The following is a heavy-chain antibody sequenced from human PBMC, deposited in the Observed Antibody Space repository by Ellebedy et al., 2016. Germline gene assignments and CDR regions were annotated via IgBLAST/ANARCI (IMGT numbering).Heavy chain of an antibody. CDR3: AKGLRAAATTFDY. Sequence: GESLKISCVASGFTFSRYVMNWVRQAPGKGLEWVSSISGSDGSTYYADSVKGRFTISRDNTDNTLYLRMNSLRAEDTAVYYCAKGLRAAATTFDYWGRGTLVTVSS. J-gene: IGHJ4*02. CDR1: GFTFSRYV. V-gene: IGHV3-23*01. CDR2: ISGSDGST. D-gene: IGHD6-25*01.